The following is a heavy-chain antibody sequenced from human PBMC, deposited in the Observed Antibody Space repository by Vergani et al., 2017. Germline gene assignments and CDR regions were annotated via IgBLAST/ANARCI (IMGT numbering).Heavy chain of an antibody. V-gene: IGHV3-74*03. J-gene: IGHJ5*02. CDR1: GFTLGQYW. CDR2: VKSDGNSA. D-gene: IGHD2-21*01. Sequence: EVQLVESGGGLVQPGGSLRLSCAASGFTLGQYWMHWVRQTPGTGLEWVSRVKSDGNSAMYADSVKGRFTISRDNSKNTLYLEMKSLRVEDTAVYYCARARCGGAFLMSNWLGTWGQGTL. CDR3: ARARCGGAFLMSNWLGT.